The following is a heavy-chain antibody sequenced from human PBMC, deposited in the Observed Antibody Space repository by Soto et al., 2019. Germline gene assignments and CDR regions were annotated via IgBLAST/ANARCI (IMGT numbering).Heavy chain of an antibody. D-gene: IGHD6-6*01. CDR1: VYAFTGYY. CDR3: ATTARPYYYYGMDV. J-gene: IGHJ6*02. CDR2: INPNSGGT. V-gene: IGHV1-2*02. Sequence: AAVQVSWKASVYAFTGYYRHWVGQATGQGLEWMGWINPNSGGTNDAQKFQGRVTMTRDTSISTAYMELSRLRSDDTAVYYCATTARPYYYYGMDVWGQGTTVNVSS.